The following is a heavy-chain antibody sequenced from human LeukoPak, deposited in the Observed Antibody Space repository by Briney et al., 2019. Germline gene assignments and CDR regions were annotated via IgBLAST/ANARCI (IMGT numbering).Heavy chain of an antibody. D-gene: IGHD2-2*01. J-gene: IGHJ3*02. Sequence: GGSLRLSCAASGFTFSSYDMSWVRQAPGKGLEWVSIIGSGGSTYYADSVKGRFTISRDNSKNTLYSQMNSLRAEDAAVYYCAKGVVPAAVLRFDAFDIWGQGTMVTVSS. CDR3: AKGVVPAAVLRFDAFDI. V-gene: IGHV3-23*01. CDR1: GFTFSSYD. CDR2: IGSGGST.